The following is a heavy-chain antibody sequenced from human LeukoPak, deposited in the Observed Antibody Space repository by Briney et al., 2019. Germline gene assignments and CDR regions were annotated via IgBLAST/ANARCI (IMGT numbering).Heavy chain of an antibody. Sequence: GESLKISCKGSGYSFTSYWIVWVRQMPGKSLEWMGVIYTGDSDTKYSPSFQGLVTISADKSTSTAYLQWSSLKASDTAMYYCARLLCINGLCYLNSPFDCWGQGTLVTVSS. D-gene: IGHD2-8*01. CDR2: IYTGDSDT. CDR3: ARLLCINGLCYLNSPFDC. CDR1: GYSFTSYW. J-gene: IGHJ4*02. V-gene: IGHV5-51*01.